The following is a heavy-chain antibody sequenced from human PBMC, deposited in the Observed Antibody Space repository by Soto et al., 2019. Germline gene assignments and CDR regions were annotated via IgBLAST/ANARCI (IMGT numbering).Heavy chain of an antibody. CDR1: GFTFSSYA. V-gene: IGHV3-30-3*01. CDR3: ARDVDELGGTTLGY. J-gene: IGHJ4*02. CDR2: ISYDGSNK. Sequence: QVQLVESGGGVVQPGRSLRLSCAASGFTFSSYAMHWVRQAPGKGLEWVAVISYDGSNKYYADSVKGRFTISRDNSKNTLYLQMNSLRAEDTAMYYCARDVDELGGTTLGYWGQGTLVTVSS. D-gene: IGHD1-7*01.